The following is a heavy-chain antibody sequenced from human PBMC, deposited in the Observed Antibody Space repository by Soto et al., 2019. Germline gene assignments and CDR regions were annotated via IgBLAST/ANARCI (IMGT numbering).Heavy chain of an antibody. J-gene: IGHJ4*02. CDR2: IYYSRST. V-gene: IGHV4-59*08. Sequence: QVQLQESGPGLVKPSETLSLTCTVSGGSISSYYWSWIRHPPGKGLEWIGYIYYSRSTNYNPSLKIRVTISVDTSKNHFSLKLSSVTAADTAVYYCARRYGGTFDYWGQGTLVTVSS. CDR1: GGSISSYY. CDR3: ARRYGGTFDY. D-gene: IGHD2-15*01.